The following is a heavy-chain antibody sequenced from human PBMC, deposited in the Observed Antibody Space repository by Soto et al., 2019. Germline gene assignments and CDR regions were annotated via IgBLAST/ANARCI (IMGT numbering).Heavy chain of an antibody. CDR3: AREWRQRLIN. D-gene: IGHD2-8*01. Sequence: QVQLVQSGTEVKKPGASVKVSCTASGYSFLNYGISWVRQAPGQGLEWMGWINPDNGQTIYAQKVQGRVTMTRDTSTNTVYMDLRSLSSDDTALYYCAREWRQRLINWGQGTLGTVSS. CDR2: INPDNGQT. CDR1: GYSFLNYG. V-gene: IGHV1-18*04. J-gene: IGHJ4*02.